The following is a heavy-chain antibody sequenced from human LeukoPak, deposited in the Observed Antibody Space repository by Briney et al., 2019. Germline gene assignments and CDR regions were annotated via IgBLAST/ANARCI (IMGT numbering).Heavy chain of an antibody. CDR1: GGSISSYY. CDR2: IYYSGST. Sequence: SETLSLTCNVSGGSISSYYWSWIRQPPGKGLEWIGYIYYSGSTNYNPSLKSRVTISVDTSKNQFSLKLSSVTAADTAVYYCARNIGFTYYDFWSGPQSDKRYYYYGMDVWGQGTTVTVSS. CDR3: ARNIGFTYYDFWSGPQSDKRYYYYGMDV. D-gene: IGHD3-3*01. V-gene: IGHV4-59*01. J-gene: IGHJ6*02.